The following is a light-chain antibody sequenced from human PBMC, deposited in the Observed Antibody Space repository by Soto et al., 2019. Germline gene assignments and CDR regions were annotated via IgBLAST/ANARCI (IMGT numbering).Light chain of an antibody. CDR3: QQSET. V-gene: IGKV3-20*01. Sequence: ESVLAQSPSTLSLSPGERATLSCRASQSVSSSYLAWYQQKPGQAPRLLIYGASSRATGIPDRFSGSGSGTDFTLTISRLEPEDFAVYYCQQSETFGQGTKVDIK. J-gene: IGKJ1*01. CDR1: QSVSSSY. CDR2: GAS.